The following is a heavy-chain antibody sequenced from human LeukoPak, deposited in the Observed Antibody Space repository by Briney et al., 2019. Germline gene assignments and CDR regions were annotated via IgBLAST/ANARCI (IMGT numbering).Heavy chain of an antibody. V-gene: IGHV4-30-2*02. Sequence: PSETLSLTCTVSGGSISSGGYYWSWIRQPPGKGLEWIGYIYHSGSTYYNPSLKSRVTISVDTSKNQFSLKLSSVTAADTAVYYCARSTVCGGDCSYFDPWGQGTLVTVSS. CDR1: GGSISSGGYY. J-gene: IGHJ5*02. CDR2: IYHSGST. CDR3: ARSTVCGGDCSYFDP. D-gene: IGHD2-21*02.